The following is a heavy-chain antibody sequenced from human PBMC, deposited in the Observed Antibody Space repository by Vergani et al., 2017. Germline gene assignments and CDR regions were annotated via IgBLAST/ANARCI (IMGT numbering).Heavy chain of an antibody. CDR3: ARLYGRDSSGSKEFDY. V-gene: IGHV5-51*01. Sequence: EVQLVQSGAEVKKPGESLKISCQISGYSFTNYWIGWVRQMPGKGLEWMGIIHPADSDTRYSPSFQGQVTISVDKSISTAYLQRSSLRASDSAMYYCARLYGRDSSGSKEFDYWGQGALVTDSS. CDR2: IHPADSDT. J-gene: IGHJ4*02. D-gene: IGHD3-22*01. CDR1: GYSFTNYW.